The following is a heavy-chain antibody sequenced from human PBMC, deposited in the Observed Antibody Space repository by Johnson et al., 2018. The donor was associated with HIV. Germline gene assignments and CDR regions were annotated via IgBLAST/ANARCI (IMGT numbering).Heavy chain of an antibody. D-gene: IGHD1-26*01. CDR2: ISYDGSNK. CDR1: GFTFSTYV. CDR3: ARAGYYAGAFDI. V-gene: IGHV3-30*04. J-gene: IGHJ3*02. Sequence: VQLVESGGGVVQPGRSLRFSCAASGFTFSTYVMHWVRQAPGKGLEWVAVISYDGSNKHYADSVKGRFTISRDNSKNTLYLQMNSLRAEDTAVYFCARAGYYAGAFDIWGQGTMVTVSS.